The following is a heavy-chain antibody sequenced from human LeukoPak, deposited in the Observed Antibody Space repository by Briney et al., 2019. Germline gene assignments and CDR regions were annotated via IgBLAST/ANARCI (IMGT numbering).Heavy chain of an antibody. CDR3: ARCSGRGGDCYHDY. D-gene: IGHD2-21*02. CDR1: GGSISSGGYY. CDR2: IYYSGST. J-gene: IGHJ4*02. V-gene: IGHV4-31*03. Sequence: PSETLSLTCTVSGGSISSGGYYWSWIRQHPGKGLEWIGYIYYSGSTYYNPSLKSRVTISVDTSKNQFSLKLSSVTAADTAVYYCARCSGRGGDCYHDYWGQRTLVTVSS.